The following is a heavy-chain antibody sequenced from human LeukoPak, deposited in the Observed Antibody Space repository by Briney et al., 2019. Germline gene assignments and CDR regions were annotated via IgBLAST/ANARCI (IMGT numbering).Heavy chain of an antibody. Sequence: WGSLRLSGAASGFTFSSYSMNWVRQGPGKGLEWVSPISSSSSYIYYADSVKGRFTISRDNAKNSLYLQMNSLRAEDTAVYYCARVLVWWELYYYYYMDVWGKGTTVTVSS. V-gene: IGHV3-21*01. D-gene: IGHD1-26*01. J-gene: IGHJ6*03. CDR3: ARVLVWWELYYYYYMDV. CDR1: GFTFSSYS. CDR2: ISSSSSYI.